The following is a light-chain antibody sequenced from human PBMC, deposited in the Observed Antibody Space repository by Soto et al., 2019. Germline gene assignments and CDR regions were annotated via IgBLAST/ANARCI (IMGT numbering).Light chain of an antibody. CDR3: HQYNNWPRT. CDR2: GAS. J-gene: IGKJ1*01. CDR1: QSISSN. Sequence: EVAGTQSPATLSVSPGEIVTLSCRAIQSISSNLAWYQQKPGRAPRLLIYGASTRATGVPARFSGSGSGTEFTLTISSLQSEDFAVYYCHQYNNWPRTFGRGTKVEIK. V-gene: IGKV3-15*01.